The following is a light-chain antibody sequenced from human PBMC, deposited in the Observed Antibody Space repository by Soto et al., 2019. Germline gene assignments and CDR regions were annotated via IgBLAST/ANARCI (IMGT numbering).Light chain of an antibody. Sequence: EIVMTQSPATLSVSPGERATLSCRASQSVSSNLAWDLQKHGQAPRLLIYGASTRATGIPARFSGSGSGTECTLTKSSLLSEYFAVYDGQQYNNWPLTFGGGTKVEIK. CDR2: GAS. CDR3: QQYNNWPLT. J-gene: IGKJ4*02. CDR1: QSVSSN. V-gene: IGKV3-15*01.